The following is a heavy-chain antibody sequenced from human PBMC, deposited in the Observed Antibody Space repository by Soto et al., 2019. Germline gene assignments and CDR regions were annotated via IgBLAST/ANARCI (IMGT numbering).Heavy chain of an antibody. J-gene: IGHJ4*02. D-gene: IGHD2-2*01. CDR1: GFIFRSYG. Sequence: QELLVESGGGAVQPGTSLRLSCETSGFIFRSYGMHWVRQAPGKGLEWVAVVWYDGSNKEYGESVKGRFTISRDNSKNTLYLQMNNLRADDTAVYYCARVGYCTSTSSNCPFESWGQGTLVTVSS. CDR2: VWYDGSNK. V-gene: IGHV3-33*03. CDR3: ARVGYCTSTSSNCPFES.